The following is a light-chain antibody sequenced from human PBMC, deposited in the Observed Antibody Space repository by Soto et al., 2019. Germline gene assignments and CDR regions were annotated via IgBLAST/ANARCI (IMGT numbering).Light chain of an antibody. V-gene: IGKV3-15*01. Sequence: EIVMTQSPPTLSVSPGERATLSCRASQSVSSNLAWYQQKPGQAPKLLIYGASTSGTDIPARFSGSGSGTEFTLTINTLQSEDSAVYFCQQYNDWLVTFGGGTKVEIK. CDR2: GAS. CDR1: QSVSSN. CDR3: QQYNDWLVT. J-gene: IGKJ4*01.